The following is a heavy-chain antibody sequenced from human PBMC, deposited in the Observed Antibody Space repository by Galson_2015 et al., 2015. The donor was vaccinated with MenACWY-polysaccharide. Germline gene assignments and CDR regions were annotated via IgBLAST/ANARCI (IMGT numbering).Heavy chain of an antibody. Sequence: SLRLSCAASGFTFSSYSMNWVRQAPGKGLEWVSYISSSGTIYYADSVKGRFTISRDNGKNSLYLQMNSLRDDDTVVYYCARVLKGLVGATPDYWGQGTLVTVSS. J-gene: IGHJ4*02. V-gene: IGHV3-48*02. CDR1: GFTFSSYS. CDR2: ISSSGTI. D-gene: IGHD1-26*01. CDR3: ARVLKGLVGATPDY.